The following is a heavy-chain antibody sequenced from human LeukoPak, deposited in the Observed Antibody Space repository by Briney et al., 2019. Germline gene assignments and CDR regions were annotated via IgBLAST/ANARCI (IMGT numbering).Heavy chain of an antibody. D-gene: IGHD3-10*01. V-gene: IGHV4-61*01. Sequence: SETLSLTCSVSGDSVSSGSHYWSWIRQPPGKGLEWIGYIYYNGGTEYSPSLKSRVNISLDTSKNQFSLKRSSVTAADTAVYYCAVVGGYFDYWGQGILVAVSS. J-gene: IGHJ4*02. CDR3: AVVGGYFDY. CDR2: IYYNGGT. CDR1: GDSVSSGSHY.